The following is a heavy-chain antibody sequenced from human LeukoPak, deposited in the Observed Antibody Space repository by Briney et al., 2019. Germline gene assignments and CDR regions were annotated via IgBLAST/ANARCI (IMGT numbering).Heavy chain of an antibody. CDR2: ISSSSSYI. D-gene: IGHD3-10*01. Sequence: SGGSLRRSCAASGFTFSSYSMNWVRQAPGKGLEWVSSISSSSSYIYYADSVKGRFTISRDNAKNSLYLQMNSLRAEDTAVYYCARGHTMVRGVTPFDYWGQGTLVTVSS. CDR3: ARGHTMVRGVTPFDY. J-gene: IGHJ4*02. CDR1: GFTFSSYS. V-gene: IGHV3-21*01.